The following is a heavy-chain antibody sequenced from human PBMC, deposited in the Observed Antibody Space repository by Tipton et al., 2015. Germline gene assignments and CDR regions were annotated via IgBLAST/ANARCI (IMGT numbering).Heavy chain of an antibody. D-gene: IGHD3-22*01. CDR1: GFTFNSHA. V-gene: IGHV3-23*01. CDR3: ARDSYDSRALYSRYYYYYGIDV. CDR2: ISGSGGST. Sequence: SLRLSCAASGFTFNSHAMSWVRQAPGKGLEWVSGISGSGGSTYYADSVKGRFTISRDNSKNTLYLQMNSLRAEDTAVYYCARDSYDSRALYSRYYYYYGIDVWGQGTTVTVSS. J-gene: IGHJ6*02.